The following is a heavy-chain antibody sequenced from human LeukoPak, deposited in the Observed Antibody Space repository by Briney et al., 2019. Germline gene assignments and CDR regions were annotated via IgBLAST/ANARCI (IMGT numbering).Heavy chain of an antibody. CDR2: IYSGGST. CDR1: GFTVSSNY. CDR3: ARVRSSSTCGGVIGYFDY. D-gene: IGHD3-16*01. J-gene: IGHJ4*02. V-gene: IGHV3-66*02. Sequence: PGGSLRLSCAASGFTVSSNYMSWVRQAPGKGLEWVSVIYSGGSTYYADSVKGRFTISRDNSKNTLYLQMNSLRAEDTAVYYCARVRSSSTCGGVIGYFDYWGQGTLVTVSS.